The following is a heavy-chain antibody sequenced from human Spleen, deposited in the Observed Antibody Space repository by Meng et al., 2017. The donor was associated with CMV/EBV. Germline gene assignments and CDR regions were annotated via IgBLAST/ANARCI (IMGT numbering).Heavy chain of an antibody. CDR3: ARSRGMISIVVVKPYYFDY. D-gene: IGHD2-21*01. Sequence: SVKVSCKASGDTFSIYAISWVRQAPGQGLEWMGGIILITGIPNYARKFQGRVSITVDKLTNTAYMELNSLRSEDTAVYYCARSRGMISIVVVKPYYFDYWGQGTLVTVSS. CDR1: GDTFSIYA. J-gene: IGHJ4*02. V-gene: IGHV1-69*10. CDR2: IILITGIP.